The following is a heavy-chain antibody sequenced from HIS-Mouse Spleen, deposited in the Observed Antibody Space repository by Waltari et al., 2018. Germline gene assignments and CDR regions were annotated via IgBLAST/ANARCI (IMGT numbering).Heavy chain of an antibody. Sequence: QLQLQESGPGLVKPSETLSLTCTVSGGSISSSSYYWCWIRQPPGKGLEWIGSIYYSRSTYYNPSLKSRVTISVDTSKNQFSLKLSSVTAADTAVYYCAREIPYSSSWYDWYFDLWGRGTLVTVSS. J-gene: IGHJ2*01. CDR3: AREIPYSSSWYDWYFDL. V-gene: IGHV4-39*07. CDR1: GGSISSSSYY. CDR2: IYYSRST. D-gene: IGHD6-13*01.